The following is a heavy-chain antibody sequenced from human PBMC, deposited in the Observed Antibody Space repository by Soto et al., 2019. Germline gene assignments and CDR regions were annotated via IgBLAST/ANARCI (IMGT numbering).Heavy chain of an antibody. CDR3: AKDRGLRYFDWAGFDY. CDR1: GFTFSSYA. Sequence: GGSLRLSCAASGFTFSSYAMSWVRQAPGKGLEWVSAISGSGGSTYYADSVKGRFTISRDNSKNTLYLQMNSLRAEDTAVYYCAKDRGLRYFDWAGFDYWGQGTLVTVSS. CDR2: ISGSGGST. D-gene: IGHD3-9*01. V-gene: IGHV3-23*01. J-gene: IGHJ4*02.